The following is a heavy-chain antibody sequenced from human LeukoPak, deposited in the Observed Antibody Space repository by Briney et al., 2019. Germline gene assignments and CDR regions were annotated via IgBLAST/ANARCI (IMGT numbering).Heavy chain of an antibody. D-gene: IGHD3-10*01. CDR3: AVPPLSGTGSSRPLAGVDV. CDR1: GFSLSNYG. J-gene: IGHJ6*02. Sequence: PGGSLRLSCVVSGFSLSNYGIHWVRQAPGKGLEWVTFMQYDGSVEFYADSVKGRFTISRDNAKNSLYLQMNSLRAEDTAVYYCAVPPLSGTGSSRPLAGVDVWGQGTTVTVSS. CDR2: MQYDGSVE. V-gene: IGHV3-30*02.